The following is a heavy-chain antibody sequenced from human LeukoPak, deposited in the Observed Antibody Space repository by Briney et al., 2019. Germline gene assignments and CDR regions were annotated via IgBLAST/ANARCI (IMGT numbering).Heavy chain of an antibody. D-gene: IGHD5-12*01. CDR2: IYYSGNV. CDR1: GDSVSSGRYY. Sequence: SETLSLTCTVSGDSVSSGRYYWSWLRQPPGTGLEWIGNIYYSGNVNYNPSLMSRITISIDTSKKQFFLRLNSVTAADTAVYYCARDSDIVATMIRPNKYYYGMDVWGQGTTVSVS. J-gene: IGHJ6*02. CDR3: ARDSDIVATMIRPNKYYYGMDV. V-gene: IGHV4-61*01.